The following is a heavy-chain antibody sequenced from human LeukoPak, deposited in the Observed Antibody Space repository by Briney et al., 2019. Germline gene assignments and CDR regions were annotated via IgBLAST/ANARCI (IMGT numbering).Heavy chain of an antibody. CDR3: TGGPEAYCGGDCYSYFDY. CDR1: GFTFGDYA. Sequence: GGSLRLSCTASGFTFGDYAMSWFRQAPGKGLEWVGFIRSKAYGGTTEYAASVKGRFTISRDDSKSIAYLQMNSLKTEDTAVYYCTGGPEAYCGGDCYSYFDYWGQGTLVTVSS. D-gene: IGHD2-21*02. CDR2: IRSKAYGGTT. V-gene: IGHV3-49*03. J-gene: IGHJ4*02.